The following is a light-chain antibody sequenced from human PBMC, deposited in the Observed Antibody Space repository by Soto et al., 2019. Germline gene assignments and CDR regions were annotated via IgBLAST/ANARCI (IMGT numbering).Light chain of an antibody. Sequence: DVQLTQSPSSLSVFVGDSVTVTCRASQNIITYLHWYHQKPGEAPTLLINAASTLQSGVPSRFSSSGSGTDFTLTINSLQLEDVGTYYCQQSYSNLTFGQGTTVEIK. CDR2: AAS. CDR3: QQSYSNLT. CDR1: QNIITY. V-gene: IGKV1-39*01. J-gene: IGKJ1*01.